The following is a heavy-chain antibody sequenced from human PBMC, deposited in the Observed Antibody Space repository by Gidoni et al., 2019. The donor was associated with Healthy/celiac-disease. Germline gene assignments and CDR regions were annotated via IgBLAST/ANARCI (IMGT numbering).Heavy chain of an antibody. CDR3: ARDGNYYDSSGYYETLYYFDY. CDR1: GFTFSIYG. Sequence: QVQLVESGGGVVQPGRSLRVSCAASGFTFSIYGMHWVRQAPGKGLEWVGVIWYDGSNKYYEDAVKGRFTISRDNSKNTLYLQMNSLRAEDTAVYYCARDGNYYDSSGYYETLYYFDYWGQGTLVTVSS. CDR2: IWYDGSNK. J-gene: IGHJ4*02. D-gene: IGHD3-22*01. V-gene: IGHV3-33*01.